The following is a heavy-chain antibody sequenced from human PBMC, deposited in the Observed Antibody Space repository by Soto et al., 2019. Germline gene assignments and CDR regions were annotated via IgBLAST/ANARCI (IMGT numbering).Heavy chain of an antibody. J-gene: IGHJ6*02. CDR2: IYPGDSDT. CDR1: GYSFTNYW. Sequence: PGESLKISCKDSGYSFTNYWDAWVRQMPGKGLECMGIIYPGDSDTRYSPSFQGQVTISADKSISTAYLQWSSLKASDTAMYYCATANGSGSYSGSPAKYYYVMDFPGQGTTVTVSS. D-gene: IGHD3-10*01. V-gene: IGHV5-51*01. CDR3: ATANGSGSYSGSPAKYYYVMDF.